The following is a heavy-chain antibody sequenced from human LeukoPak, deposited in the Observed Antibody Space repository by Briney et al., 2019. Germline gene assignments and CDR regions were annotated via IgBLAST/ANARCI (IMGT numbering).Heavy chain of an antibody. CDR3: ARGHPYYYGSGSSRLCSFGY. CDR2: IYHSGST. CDR1: GYSISSGYY. J-gene: IGHJ4*02. V-gene: IGHV4-38-2*01. Sequence: SETLSLTCAVSGYSISSGYYWGWIRQPPGKGLEWIGSIYHSGSTYYNPSLKSRVTISVDTSKNQFSLKLSSVTAADTAVYYCARGHPYYYGSGSSRLCSFGYWGQGTLVTVSS. D-gene: IGHD3-10*01.